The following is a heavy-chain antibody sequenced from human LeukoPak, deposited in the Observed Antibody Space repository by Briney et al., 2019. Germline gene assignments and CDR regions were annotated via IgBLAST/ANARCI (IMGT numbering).Heavy chain of an antibody. V-gene: IGHV3-21*01. J-gene: IGHJ4*02. CDR2: ISSSSSYI. CDR3: ARGGVYSSGWYVDY. D-gene: IGHD6-19*01. CDR1: GLTFISYS. Sequence: GGSLRLSCAASGLTFISYSMNWVRQAPGKGLEWVSSISSSSSYIYYADSVKGRFTISRDNAKNSLYLQMNSLRAEDTAVYYCARGGVYSSGWYVDYWGQGTLVTVSS.